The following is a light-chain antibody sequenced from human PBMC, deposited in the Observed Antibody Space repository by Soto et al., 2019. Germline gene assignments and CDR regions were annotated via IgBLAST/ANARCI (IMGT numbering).Light chain of an antibody. CDR3: QQRSNWPLT. CDR2: DAS. CDR1: QSVSSY. J-gene: IGKJ5*01. V-gene: IGKV3-11*01. Sequence: EIVLTQSPATLSLSPGERATLSCRASQSVSSYLAWYQQKPGQAPRLLIYDASNRATGIPARFSGSGSGTDFTLTISSLEPDDFAVYYCQQRSNWPLTCGQGTRLEIK.